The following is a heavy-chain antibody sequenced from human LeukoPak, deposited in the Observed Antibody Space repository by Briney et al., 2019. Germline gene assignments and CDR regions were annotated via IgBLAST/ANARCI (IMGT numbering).Heavy chain of an antibody. CDR3: ARSRYNWNPRPDQAFDI. D-gene: IGHD1-1*01. CDR1: GYTFATYA. J-gene: IGHJ3*02. Sequence: ASVKVSCKASGYTFATYALHWVRQAPGQGLEWMGWISAYNGNTNYAQKLQGRVTMTTDTSTSTAYMELRSLRSDDTAVYYCARSRYNWNPRPDQAFDIWGQGTMVTVSS. CDR2: ISAYNGNT. V-gene: IGHV1-18*01.